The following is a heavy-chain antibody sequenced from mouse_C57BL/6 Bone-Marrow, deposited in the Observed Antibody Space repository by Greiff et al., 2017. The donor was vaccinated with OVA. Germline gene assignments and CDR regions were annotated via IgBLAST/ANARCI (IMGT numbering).Heavy chain of an antibody. CDR2: INPYNGGT. J-gene: IGHJ2*01. V-gene: IGHV1-19*01. D-gene: IGHD1-1*01. CDR3: ANYYGSSYVDY. Sequence: VQLQQSGPVLVKPGASVKMSCKASGYTFTDYYMNWVKQSHGKSLEWIGVINPYNGGTSYNQKFKGKATLTVDKSSSTAYMELNSLTSEDSAVYYCANYYGSSYVDYWGQGTTLTVSS. CDR1: GYTFTDYY.